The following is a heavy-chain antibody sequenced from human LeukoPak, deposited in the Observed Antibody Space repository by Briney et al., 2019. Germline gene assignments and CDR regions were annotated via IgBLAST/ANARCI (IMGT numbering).Heavy chain of an antibody. Sequence: SETLSLTCSVSGGSISSYSWSWIRQPPGKGLEWIGYIYYSGSTNYNPSLKSRVTISVDTSKNQFSLKLSSVTAADTAVYYCASTLYYDILTGYYSRYFDYWGQGTLVTVSS. V-gene: IGHV4-59*12. J-gene: IGHJ4*02. CDR3: ASTLYYDILTGYYSRYFDY. D-gene: IGHD3-9*01. CDR2: IYYSGST. CDR1: GGSISSYS.